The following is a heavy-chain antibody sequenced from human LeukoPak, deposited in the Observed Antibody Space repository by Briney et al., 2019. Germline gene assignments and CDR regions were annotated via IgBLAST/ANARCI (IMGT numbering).Heavy chain of an antibody. J-gene: IGHJ4*02. CDR1: GGSISSGDYY. Sequence: SETLSLTCTVSGGSISSGDYYWSWIRQPPGKGLEWIGSIYYSGDTYYNPSLKSRVTISIDTSKNQFSLKLTSVTAADTAVYYCARDRPSSGDYGNWGQGTLVTVSS. V-gene: IGHV4-39*07. D-gene: IGHD4-17*01. CDR2: IYYSGDT. CDR3: ARDRPSSGDYGN.